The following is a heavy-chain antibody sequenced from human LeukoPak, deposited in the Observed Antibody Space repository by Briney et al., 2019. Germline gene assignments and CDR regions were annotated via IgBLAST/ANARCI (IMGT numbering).Heavy chain of an antibody. Sequence: GGSLRLSCAASGFTFSHYYMSWIRQAPGKGLEWVSYISSSGSTIYYADSVKGRFTISRDNAKNSLYLQMNSLRAEDTAVYYCASNYDSSGYYWYYWGQGTLVTVSS. D-gene: IGHD3-22*01. V-gene: IGHV3-11*04. CDR3: ASNYDSSGYYWYY. CDR2: ISSSGSTI. CDR1: GFTFSHYY. J-gene: IGHJ4*02.